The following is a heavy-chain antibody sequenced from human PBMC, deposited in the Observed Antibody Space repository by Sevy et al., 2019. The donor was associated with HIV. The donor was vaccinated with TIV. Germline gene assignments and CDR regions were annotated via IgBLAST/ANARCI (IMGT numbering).Heavy chain of an antibody. V-gene: IGHV4-39*01. CDR3: ARGSYYYGSGSYSPPHY. Sequence: SETLSLTCTVSGGSISSSSYYWGWIRQPPGKGLEWIGSIYYSGRTYYNPSLKSRVTISVDTSKNQFSLKLRSVTAADTAVYYCARGSYYYGSGSYSPPHYWGQGTLVTVSS. CDR1: GGSISSSSYY. J-gene: IGHJ4*02. CDR2: IYYSGRT. D-gene: IGHD3-10*01.